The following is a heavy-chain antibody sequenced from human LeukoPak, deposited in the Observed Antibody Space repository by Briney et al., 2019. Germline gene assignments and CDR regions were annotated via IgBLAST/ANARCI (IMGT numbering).Heavy chain of an antibody. CDR2: IKSDESST. Sequence: GGSLTLSCAASGFTFSSYCMNWVRKAPGQGQVWVSRIKSDESSTSYTDSVEGRFAIYRDNDRNTLYLQMNSVRTEDTAVYYCARWDGGSYGGRFDYWGQGTLVTVSS. CDR1: GFTFSSYC. D-gene: IGHD1-26*01. J-gene: IGHJ4*02. V-gene: IGHV3-74*01. CDR3: ARWDGGSYGGRFDY.